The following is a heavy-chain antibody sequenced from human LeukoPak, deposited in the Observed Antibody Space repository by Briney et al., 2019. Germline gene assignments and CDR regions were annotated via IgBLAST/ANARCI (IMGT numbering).Heavy chain of an antibody. CDR1: GDSVSSNFFA. CDR3: ARGGAYAFNV. CDR2: TYYRSNWFY. D-gene: IGHD1-26*01. V-gene: IGHV6-1*01. J-gene: IGHJ3*01. Sequence: SQTLSLTCAISGDSVSSNFFAWNWVRQSPSRGLEWLGRTYYRSNWFYDYAVSVRGRITINPDTSKNQFSLQLNSVTPDDTAMYYCARGGAYAFNVWGQGTMVTVSS.